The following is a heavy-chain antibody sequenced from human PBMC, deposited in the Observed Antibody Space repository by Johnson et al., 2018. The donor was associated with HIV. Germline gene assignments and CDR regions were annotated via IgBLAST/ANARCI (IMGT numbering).Heavy chain of an antibody. V-gene: IGHV3-66*01. D-gene: IGHD1-26*01. CDR3: ARKGAWEVRPGAFDI. Sequence: VQLVESGGGVVQPGGSLRLSCAASGFTFSSYAKHWVRQAPGKGLEWVSVIYSGGSIYYADSVKGRFSISRDNSKNTLYLQMNSLRVEDTAVYYCARKGAWEVRPGAFDIWGQGTMVTVSS. CDR2: IYSGGSI. J-gene: IGHJ3*02. CDR1: GFTFSSYA.